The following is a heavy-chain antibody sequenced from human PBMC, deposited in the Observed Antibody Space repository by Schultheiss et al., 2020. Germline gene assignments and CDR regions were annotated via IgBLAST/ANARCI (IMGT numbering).Heavy chain of an antibody. J-gene: IGHJ4*02. D-gene: IGHD2-15*01. CDR3: ARERWPSSSSYFDY. V-gene: IGHV4-31*03. Sequence: SETLSLTCTVSGDSISSGNYYWTWIRQHPGKGLEWIGYIYHSGSAYYNPSLKSRLTLSVDTSKNQFSLKLRSLTAADTAVYYCARERWPSSSSYFDYWGQGTLVTVSS. CDR1: GDSISSGNYY. CDR2: IYHSGSA.